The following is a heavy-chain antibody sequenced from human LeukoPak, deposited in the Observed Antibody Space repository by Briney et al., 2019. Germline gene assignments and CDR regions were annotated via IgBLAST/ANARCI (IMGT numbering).Heavy chain of an antibody. D-gene: IGHD6-13*01. CDR1: GYTFSSYD. Sequence: GASVKVSCKASGYTFSSYDINWVRQATGQGIEWMGWMNPNSGNTGYAQKFQGRVSMTSNTSISTAYMELSSLRSEDTAVYYCTRGLRREQQLLRAFDDWGQGTLVTVSS. CDR3: TRGLRREQQLLRAFDD. CDR2: MNPNSGNT. V-gene: IGHV1-8*01. J-gene: IGHJ4*02.